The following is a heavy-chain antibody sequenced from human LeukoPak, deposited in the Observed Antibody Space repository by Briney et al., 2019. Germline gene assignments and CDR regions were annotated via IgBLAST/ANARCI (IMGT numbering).Heavy chain of an antibody. CDR1: GGSVSTYY. J-gene: IGHJ6*02. CDR3: ARSMTTMTPWDFFYNGMDV. Sequence: SKTLSLTCSVSGGSVSTYYWSWIRQPPGKGLEWIAYIYYSGSTNYNPSLTSRVTISVDTSKNQFSLKLTSVTAADTAVYYCARSMTTMTPWDFFYNGMDVWGQGTTVTVSS. D-gene: IGHD4-17*01. V-gene: IGHV4-59*02. CDR2: IYYSGST.